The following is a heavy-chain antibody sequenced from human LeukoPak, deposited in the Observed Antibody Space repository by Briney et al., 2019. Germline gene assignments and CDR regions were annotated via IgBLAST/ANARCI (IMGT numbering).Heavy chain of an antibody. V-gene: IGHV3-48*03. CDR1: GFTCSSYE. J-gene: IGHJ4*02. CDR2: ISSSGSTI. D-gene: IGHD3-16*02. CDR3: ARVTYDYVWGSYRTPFDY. Sequence: PGGSLRLSCAASGFTCSSYEMNWVRQAPGKGLEWVSYISSSGSTIYYADSVKGRFTISRDNAKNSLYLQMNSLRAEDTAVYYCARVTYDYVWGSYRTPFDYWGQGTLVTVSS.